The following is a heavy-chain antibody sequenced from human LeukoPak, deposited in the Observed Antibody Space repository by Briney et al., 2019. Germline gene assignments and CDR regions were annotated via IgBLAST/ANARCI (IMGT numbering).Heavy chain of an antibody. CDR1: GFTFSVSA. Sequence: GGSLILSCAASGFTFSVSAMHWVRQASGKGLEWVGRIRSKANNYATAYAASVKGRFTISRDDSKNTAYLQMNSLKTEDTAVYYCTTTGDTIYDAFDIRGQGTMVTVSS. V-gene: IGHV3-73*01. D-gene: IGHD3-3*01. CDR2: IRSKANNYAT. J-gene: IGHJ3*02. CDR3: TTTGDTIYDAFDI.